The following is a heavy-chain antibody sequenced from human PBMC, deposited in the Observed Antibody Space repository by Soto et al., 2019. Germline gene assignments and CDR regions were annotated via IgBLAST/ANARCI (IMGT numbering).Heavy chain of an antibody. J-gene: IGHJ4*02. CDR3: ASITH. D-gene: IGHD1-20*01. Sequence: GGSLRLSCAASGFTFSSYAMHWVRQAPGKGLEWVAVISYDGSNKYYADSVKGRFTVSRDNSKNTLYLQMNSLRAEDTAVYYCASITHWGQGTLVTVSS. CDR2: ISYDGSNK. V-gene: IGHV3-30-3*01. CDR1: GFTFSSYA.